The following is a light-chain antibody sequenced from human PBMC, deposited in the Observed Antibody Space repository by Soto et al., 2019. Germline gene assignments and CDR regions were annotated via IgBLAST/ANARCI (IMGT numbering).Light chain of an antibody. V-gene: IGKV3D-7*01. Sequence: PGERVTLSCRASQSVSSSYLTWYQQKPGQAPRLLIYGASTRATSIPARFSGSGSGTEVTLTIISLQPEDFAMYYCHQDYNIPQWTFGQGTKVEIK. CDR2: GAS. CDR1: QSVSSSY. J-gene: IGKJ1*01. CDR3: HQDYNIPQWT.